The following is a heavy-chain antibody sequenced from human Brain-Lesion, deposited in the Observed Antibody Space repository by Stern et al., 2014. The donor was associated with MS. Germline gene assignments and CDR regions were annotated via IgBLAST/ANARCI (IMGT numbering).Heavy chain of an antibody. D-gene: IGHD3-10*01. V-gene: IGHV3-30*18. J-gene: IGHJ4*02. CDR2: ISYDGSDT. Sequence: QVQLVESGGGVVQPGRSLRLTCTVSGFTFRSYGMPWHRQPPGKGLEWVSVISYDGSDTYYAESVKGRFTISRDNSKNTLYLEMRSLRPEDTAVYYCVKRGITEVRGVRLGDYWGPGTLVIVSS. CDR1: GFTFRSYG. CDR3: VKRGITEVRGVRLGDY.